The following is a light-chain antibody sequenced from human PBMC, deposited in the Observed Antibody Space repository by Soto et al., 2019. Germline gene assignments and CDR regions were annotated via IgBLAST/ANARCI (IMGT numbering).Light chain of an antibody. J-gene: IGKJ1*01. CDR3: QQHNNWPPWT. V-gene: IGKV3-15*01. CDR2: GAS. CDR1: QSVSSN. Sequence: EIVMTQSPATLSVSPGERATLSCRASQSVSSNLAWYQQKPGQAPRLLMYGASTRATGIRDRFSGSGSGTEFTLTISSLQSEDFAVYYCQQHNNWPPWTFGQGTKVEIK.